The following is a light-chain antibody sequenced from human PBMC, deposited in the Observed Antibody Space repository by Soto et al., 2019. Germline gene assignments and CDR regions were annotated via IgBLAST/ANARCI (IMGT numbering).Light chain of an antibody. CDR1: QSVSSSY. J-gene: IGKJ5*01. CDR3: QQYGRSTIT. V-gene: IGKV3-20*01. CDR2: GAS. Sequence: EIVLTQSPGTRSLSPGERATLSCRASQSVSSSYLDWYQQKPGQAPRLLIYGASRRETGIPEMFSGSGSGTECTRTISRLEPEDFAVDFCQQYGRSTITFGQGTRLEIK.